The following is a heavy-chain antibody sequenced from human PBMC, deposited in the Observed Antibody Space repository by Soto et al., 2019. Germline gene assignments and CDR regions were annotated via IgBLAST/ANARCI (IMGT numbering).Heavy chain of an antibody. V-gene: IGHV3-21*01. CDR2: IDSSSTHI. D-gene: IGHD3-16*01. Sequence: PAGSLGLSCAASGVSFSTYNMNWGRQAPGKGLEWVSSIDSSSTHIYYADSVKGRFTISGDNGKSSLYLQMDSLRAEDTALYYCVRQQYDFLVDPWGQGTLVTGSS. CDR3: VRQQYDFLVDP. CDR1: GVSFSTYN. J-gene: IGHJ5*02.